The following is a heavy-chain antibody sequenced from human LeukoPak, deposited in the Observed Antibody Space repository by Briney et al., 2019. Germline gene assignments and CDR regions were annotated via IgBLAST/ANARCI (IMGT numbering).Heavy chain of an antibody. D-gene: IGHD2-15*01. Sequence: SETLSLTCAVYGGSFSGYYWSWIRQPPGKGLEWIGEINHGGSTNYNPSLKSRVTISVDTSKNQFSPKLSSVTAADTAVYYCARGPVGRGDHWGQGTLVTVSS. V-gene: IGHV4-34*01. J-gene: IGHJ4*02. CDR3: ARGPVGRGDH. CDR2: INHGGST. CDR1: GGSFSGYY.